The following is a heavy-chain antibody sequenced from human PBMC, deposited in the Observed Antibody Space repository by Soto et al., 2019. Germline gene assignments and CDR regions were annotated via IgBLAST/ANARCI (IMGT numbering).Heavy chain of an antibody. CDR3: AKDGITGNGIIDWFDP. V-gene: IGHV3-23*01. CDR2: IYGNAAKT. J-gene: IGHJ5*02. CDR1: GFTFIDFA. D-gene: IGHD1-20*01. Sequence: GGSLGLSCAGSGFTFIDFAMSWVRQAPGKGLEWVSSIYGNAAKTFYTDSVKGRFTISRDNFKNALYLQMNSLTVEDTAVYYCAKDGITGNGIIDWFDPWGQGTLVTVSS.